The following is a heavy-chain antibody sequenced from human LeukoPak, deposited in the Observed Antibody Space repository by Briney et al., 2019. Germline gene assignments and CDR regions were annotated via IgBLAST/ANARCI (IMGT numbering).Heavy chain of an antibody. CDR2: ISAFNNVA. Sequence: ASVRVSCKATGYTFATYGISWVRQLPGQGLEWVGWISAFNNVANYAQRFEDRVTMTADTSTNTAYMELRSLRSDDTAVYYCARMYYDILTGHIDAFDIWGHGTIVSVSS. CDR3: ARMYYDILTGHIDAFDI. D-gene: IGHD3-9*01. CDR1: GYTFATYG. V-gene: IGHV1-18*01. J-gene: IGHJ3*02.